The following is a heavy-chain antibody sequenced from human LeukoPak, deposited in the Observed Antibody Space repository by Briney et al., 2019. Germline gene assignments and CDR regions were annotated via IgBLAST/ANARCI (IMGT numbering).Heavy chain of an antibody. Sequence: GASVKVSCKASGYTFTGYYMHWVRQAPGQGLEWMGWINPNSGGTNYAQKFQGRVTMTRDTSISTAYMELSRLRSDDTAVYYCALTYYYDSSGYAYSDSWGQGTLVTVSS. CDR3: ALTYYYDSSGYAYSDS. J-gene: IGHJ5*01. V-gene: IGHV1-2*02. CDR2: INPNSGGT. CDR1: GYTFTGYY. D-gene: IGHD3-22*01.